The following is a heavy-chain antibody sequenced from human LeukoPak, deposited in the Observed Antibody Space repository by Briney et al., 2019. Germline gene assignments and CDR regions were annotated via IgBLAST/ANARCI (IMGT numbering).Heavy chain of an antibody. Sequence: SVKVSCKASGGTFSSYAISWVRQAPGQGLEWMGGIIPIFGTANYAQKFQGRVTITAGESTSTAYMELSSLRSEDTAVYYCARKIPPMVRGVIRAAFDIWGQGTMVTVSS. J-gene: IGHJ3*02. D-gene: IGHD3-10*01. CDR1: GGTFSSYA. CDR3: ARKIPPMVRGVIRAAFDI. CDR2: IIPIFGTA. V-gene: IGHV1-69*13.